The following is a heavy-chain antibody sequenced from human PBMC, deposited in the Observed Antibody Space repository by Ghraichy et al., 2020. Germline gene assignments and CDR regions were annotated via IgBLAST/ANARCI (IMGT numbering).Heavy chain of an antibody. CDR3: AKAAQITSPATD. J-gene: IGHJ4*02. D-gene: IGHD2-15*01. CDR1: GFTFDDYA. V-gene: IGHV3-9*01. CDR2: ISWNSGTI. Sequence: GGSLRLSCAASGFTFDDYAMHWVRQGPGKGLEWVSSISWNSGTIAYADSVRGRFTISMDNAKNSLYLQMNSLTSDDTALYFCAKAAQITSPATDWGQGTLVTVSS.